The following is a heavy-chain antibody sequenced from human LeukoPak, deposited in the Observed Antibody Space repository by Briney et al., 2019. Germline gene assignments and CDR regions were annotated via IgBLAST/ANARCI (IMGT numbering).Heavy chain of an antibody. CDR1: GFTLSSYS. J-gene: IGHJ4*02. Sequence: NPGGSLRLSCAASGFTLSSYSMNWVRQAPGKGLEWVSSISSSSSYIYYADSVKGRFTISRDNAKNSLYLQMNSLRAEDTAVYYCARIGRQQLVLHLLDYWGQGTLVTVSS. D-gene: IGHD6-13*01. CDR2: ISSSSSYI. V-gene: IGHV3-21*01. CDR3: ARIGRQQLVLHLLDY.